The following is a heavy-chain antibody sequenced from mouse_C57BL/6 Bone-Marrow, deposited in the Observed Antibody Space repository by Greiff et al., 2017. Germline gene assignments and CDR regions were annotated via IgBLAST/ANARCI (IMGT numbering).Heavy chain of an antibody. V-gene: IGHV1-61*01. CDR3: ARGLVVPDY. J-gene: IGHJ2*01. CDR1: GYTFTSYW. CDR2: IYPSDSET. D-gene: IGHD1-1*01. Sequence: QVQLQQPGAELVRPGSSVKLSCKASGYTFTSYWMDWVKQRPGQGLEWIGNIYPSDSETHYNQKFKDKATVTVDKSSSTAYMQLSRLTSEDSAVYDCARGLVVPDYWGQGTTLTVSS.